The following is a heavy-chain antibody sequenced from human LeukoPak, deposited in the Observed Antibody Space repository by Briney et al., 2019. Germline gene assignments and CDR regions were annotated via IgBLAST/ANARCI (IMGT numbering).Heavy chain of an antibody. CDR2: INPNSGGT. Sequence: ASVKVSCKASGYTFTGYYMHWVRQAPGQGLEWMGWINPNSGGTNYAQKFQGRVTMTRDTSISTAYMELSRLRSDDTAVYYCARSSGRGYSDYVVGYWGQGTLVTVSS. V-gene: IGHV1-2*02. J-gene: IGHJ4*02. CDR3: ARSSGRGYSDYVVGY. D-gene: IGHD5-12*01. CDR1: GYTFTGYY.